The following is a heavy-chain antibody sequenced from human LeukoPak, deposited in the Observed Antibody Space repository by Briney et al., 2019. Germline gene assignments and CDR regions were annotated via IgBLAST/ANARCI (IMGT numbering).Heavy chain of an antibody. Sequence: RSGGSLRLSCAASGFTVSSDYMSWVRQAPGKGLEWVSFINSGGSTYDAYSVKGRFTISRDNSKNTLYLQMNSLRAEDTAVYYCARSTSGSYFDCWGQGTLVTVSS. V-gene: IGHV3-53*01. CDR1: GFTVSSDY. CDR2: INSGGST. J-gene: IGHJ4*02. D-gene: IGHD1-26*01. CDR3: ARSTSGSYFDC.